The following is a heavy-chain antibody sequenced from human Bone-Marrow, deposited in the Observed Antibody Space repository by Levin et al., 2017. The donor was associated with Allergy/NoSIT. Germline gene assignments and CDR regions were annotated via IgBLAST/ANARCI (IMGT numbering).Heavy chain of an antibody. CDR3: AKEDGDYSGSYNDE. CDR2: ISGSGGST. V-gene: IGHV3-23*01. Sequence: HPGGSLRLSCAASGFTFSSYAMSWVRQAPGKGLEWVSAISGSGGSTYYADFVKGRFTISRDNSKNTLYLQMNSLRVEDTAVYYCAKEDGDYSGSYNDEWGQGTLVTVSS. CDR1: GFTFSSYA. J-gene: IGHJ4*02. D-gene: IGHD1-26*01.